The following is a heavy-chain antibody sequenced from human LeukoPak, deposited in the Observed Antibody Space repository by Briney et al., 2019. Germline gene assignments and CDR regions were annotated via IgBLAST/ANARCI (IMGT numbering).Heavy chain of an antibody. CDR2: LFHSGTR. CDR1: GGSITSYY. V-gene: IGHV4-59*08. J-gene: IGHJ4*02. D-gene: IGHD6-13*01. CDR3: ARRRGWKQQLVYFDY. Sequence: SETLSLTCTVSGGSITSYYWSWIRQPPGKGLEWIGNLFHSGTRRYNPSLKSRVTISADTTKNQIILTLNSTTAADTAVYYCARRRGWKQQLVYFDYWGQGTLATVSS.